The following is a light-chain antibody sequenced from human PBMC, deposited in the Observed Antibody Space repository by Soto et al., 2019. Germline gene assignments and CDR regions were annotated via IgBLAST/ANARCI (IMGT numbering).Light chain of an antibody. CDR2: GAS. Sequence: EIVLTQSPGTLSLSPGERATLSCRASQSVAGTNLAWYQQKPGQAPRLLIFGASFRATGIPDRFSGSGSGTEFTLTISRLEPVDFAVYYCQQYDTPPRTFGQGTRVEIK. CDR1: QSVAGTN. J-gene: IGKJ1*01. V-gene: IGKV3-20*01. CDR3: QQYDTPPRT.